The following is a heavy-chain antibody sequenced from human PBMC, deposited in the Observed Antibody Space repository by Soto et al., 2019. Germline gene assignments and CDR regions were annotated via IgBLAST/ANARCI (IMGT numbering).Heavy chain of an antibody. V-gene: IGHV4-30-2*01. CDR3: ARDMSGCSSSDCYLSGWFDP. CDR1: GAPITSGAYS. D-gene: IGHD2-21*02. CDR2: IYQSGST. Sequence: PSETLSLTCTVSGAPITSGAYSWSWIRQPPGKGLEWIGFIYQSGSTHYNPSLKSRVTISVDRSKNHFSLQLTSLTAADTVVYYCARDMSGCSSSDCYLSGWFDPWGPGTLVTVSS. J-gene: IGHJ5*02.